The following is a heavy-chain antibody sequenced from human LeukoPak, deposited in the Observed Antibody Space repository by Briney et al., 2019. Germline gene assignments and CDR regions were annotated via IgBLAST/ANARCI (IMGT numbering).Heavy chain of an antibody. V-gene: IGHV1-2*02. J-gene: IGHJ3*02. D-gene: IGHD6-19*01. CDR2: INPNSGGT. CDR3: ASAYDSGWWEEAFDI. CDR1: GYTFTGYY. Sequence: ASVKVSCKASGYTFTGYYMHWVRQAPGQGLEWMGWINPNSGGTNYAQKFQGRVTMTRDTFISTAYMELSRLRSDDTAVYYCASAYDSGWWEEAFDIWGQGTMVTVSS.